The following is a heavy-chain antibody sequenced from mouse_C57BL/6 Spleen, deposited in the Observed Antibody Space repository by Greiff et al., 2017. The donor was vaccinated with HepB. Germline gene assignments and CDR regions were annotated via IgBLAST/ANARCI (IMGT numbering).Heavy chain of an antibody. CDR3: ARPYYYGSVYYFDY. Sequence: QVQLQQSGPELVKPGASVKISCKASGYAFSSSWMNWVKQRPGKGLEWIGRIYPGDGDTNYNGKFKGKATLTADKSSSTASMQLSSLTSEDSAVYFCARPYYYGSVYYFDYWGQGTTLTVSS. CDR2: IYPGDGDT. J-gene: IGHJ2*01. D-gene: IGHD1-1*01. V-gene: IGHV1-82*01. CDR1: GYAFSSSW.